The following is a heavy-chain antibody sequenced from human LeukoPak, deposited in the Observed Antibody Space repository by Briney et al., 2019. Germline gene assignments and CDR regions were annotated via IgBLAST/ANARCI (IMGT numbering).Heavy chain of an antibody. Sequence: GGSLRLSCAASGFTFSDYYMSWIRQAPGKGLEWVSNISSSGSTIYYADSVKGRFTISRDNAKNSLYLQMNSLRAEDTAVYYCARGQTVTTGIDYYGMDVWGQGTTVTVSS. V-gene: IGHV3-11*04. CDR1: GFTFSDYY. CDR3: ARGQTVTTGIDYYGMDV. D-gene: IGHD4-17*01. J-gene: IGHJ6*02. CDR2: ISSSGSTI.